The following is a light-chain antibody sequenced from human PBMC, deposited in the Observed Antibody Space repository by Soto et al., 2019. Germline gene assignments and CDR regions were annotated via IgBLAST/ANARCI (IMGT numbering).Light chain of an antibody. V-gene: IGKV3-15*01. Sequence: EIVMTQSPATLSVSPGERATLSCRASQSVRSNLAWYQQKPGQAPRLLIYGASTRATGIPARFSGSGSGTEFTLTITSLQSEDFAVYFCQQYNNWPFTFGPGTKVDIK. CDR1: QSVRSN. CDR2: GAS. J-gene: IGKJ3*01. CDR3: QQYNNWPFT.